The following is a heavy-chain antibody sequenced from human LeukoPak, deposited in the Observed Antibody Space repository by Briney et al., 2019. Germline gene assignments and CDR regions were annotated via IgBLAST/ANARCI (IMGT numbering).Heavy chain of an antibody. CDR2: TFYRFNWYD. Sequence: KTSQTLSLTCAISGDSVSSNTAAWNWIRQSPSRGLEWLGRTFYRFNWYDDYAASVKSRITINPDTSKNQFSLHLKSVTPEDTAVYYCAREVAGTWAFGIWGQGTRVTVSS. V-gene: IGHV6-1*01. D-gene: IGHD6-19*01. J-gene: IGHJ3*02. CDR1: GDSVSSNTAA. CDR3: AREVAGTWAFGI.